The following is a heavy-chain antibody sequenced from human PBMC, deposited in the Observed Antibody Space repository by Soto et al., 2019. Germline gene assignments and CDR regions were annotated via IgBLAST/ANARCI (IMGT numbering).Heavy chain of an antibody. CDR2: IYYSGST. CDR3: ARHLFLTGYYNPHNYYYYMDV. J-gene: IGHJ6*03. Sequence: SETLSLTCTVSGGSISSYYWSWIRQPPGKGLEWIGYIYYSGSTNYNPSIKSRVTISVDTSKNQFSLKLSSVTAAATAMYYCARHLFLTGYYNPHNYYYYMDVWGKGTTFTFS. D-gene: IGHD3-9*01. CDR1: GGSISSYY. V-gene: IGHV4-59*08.